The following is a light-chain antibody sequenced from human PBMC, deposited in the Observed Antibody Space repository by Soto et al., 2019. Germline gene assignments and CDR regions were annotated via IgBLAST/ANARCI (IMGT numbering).Light chain of an antibody. Sequence: QSVLTQPASVSGSPGQSITISCTGTSSDIGGYNYVSWYQQYPGKAPKLMIYEVTNRPSGVSNRFSGSKYGNTASLTISGLQSEDEADYYCSSYSNTDTLVFGGGTKLTVL. CDR2: EVT. J-gene: IGLJ3*02. CDR3: SSYSNTDTLV. CDR1: SSDIGGYNY. V-gene: IGLV2-14*01.